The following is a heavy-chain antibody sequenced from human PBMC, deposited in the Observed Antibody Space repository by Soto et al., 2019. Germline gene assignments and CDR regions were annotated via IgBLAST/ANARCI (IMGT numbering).Heavy chain of an antibody. CDR2: INHSGST. CDR3: ARKALTAFDI. V-gene: IGHV4-34*01. Sequence: SETLSLTCAVYGGSFSGYYWSWIRQPPGRGLEWIGEINHSGSTNYNPSLKSRVTISVDTSKNQFSLKRSSVTAADTAVYYCARKALTAFDIWGQGTMVTVSS. J-gene: IGHJ3*02. D-gene: IGHD7-27*01. CDR1: GGSFSGYY.